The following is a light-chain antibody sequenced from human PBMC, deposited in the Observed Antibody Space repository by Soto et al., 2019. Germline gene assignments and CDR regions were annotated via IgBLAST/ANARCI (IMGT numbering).Light chain of an antibody. CDR1: SSNIGGNT. Sequence: QSVLTQPPSASGAPGQRVTISCSGSSSNIGGNTVNWYQQLPGAAPKILIYGDNQRSSGVPDRFSVSKSGTSASLAISGLRSEDEDDYYCAAWDDSLNAFVFGTGTKVTVL. CDR3: AAWDDSLNAFV. J-gene: IGLJ1*01. CDR2: GDN. V-gene: IGLV1-44*01.